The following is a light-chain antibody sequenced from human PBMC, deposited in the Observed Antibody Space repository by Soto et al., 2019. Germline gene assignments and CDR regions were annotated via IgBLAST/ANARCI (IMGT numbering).Light chain of an antibody. CDR1: QSVSSY. CDR3: QQRSDWPT. V-gene: IGKV3-11*01. J-gene: IGKJ3*01. Sequence: EIVLTQSPATMSLSPGERSTLSCRASQSVSSYLAWYQKKPGQAPRLLIYDATNRATGIPARFSGNGFGTDFTLTSSSLEPEDFAVYYCQQRSDWPTFGPGTKVDV. CDR2: DAT.